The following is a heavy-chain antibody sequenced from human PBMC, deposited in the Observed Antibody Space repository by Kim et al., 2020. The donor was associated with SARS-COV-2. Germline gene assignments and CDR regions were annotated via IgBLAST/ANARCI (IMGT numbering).Heavy chain of an antibody. CDR2: IKQDGTEK. Sequence: GGSLRLSCAASGFTFSDFWMTWVRQAPGKGLEWVANIKQDGTEKFYVDSVKGRLTISRDNAENSLYLQMNNLRAEDTAIYYCVKVSIAALGADYWGQGTLVTVSS. CDR3: VKVSIAALGADY. D-gene: IGHD2-21*01. V-gene: IGHV3-7*03. CDR1: GFTFSDFW. J-gene: IGHJ4*02.